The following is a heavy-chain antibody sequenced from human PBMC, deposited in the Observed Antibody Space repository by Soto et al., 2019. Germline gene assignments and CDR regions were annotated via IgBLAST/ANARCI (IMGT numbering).Heavy chain of an antibody. J-gene: IGHJ4*02. CDR3: ARASCSGGNCYSFFDY. CDR1: GGSISSSPYY. Sequence: QLRLQESGPGLVKPSETLSLTCAVSGGSISSSPYYWGWIRQPPGKGLEWIGTMSYSGSTSYNPSLKSRVTIFADTSKIQCSLKMSSVTAAATAVYYCARASCSGGNCYSFFDYWGQGTLVTVSS. CDR2: MSYSGST. D-gene: IGHD2-15*01. V-gene: IGHV4-39*01.